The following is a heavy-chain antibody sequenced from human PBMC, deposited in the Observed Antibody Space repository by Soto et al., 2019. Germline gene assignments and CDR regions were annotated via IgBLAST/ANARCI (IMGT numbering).Heavy chain of an antibody. CDR3: AKEGLYKTLDY. Sequence: QVRLVESGGGVVQPGRSLRLSCAASGFTFKSYGMHWVRQAPGKGLEWVAVISYDGNNKYYADSVKGRFTISRDIPKNTLYLQLNSLRAEDTAVYYCAKEGLYKTLDYWGQGTLVTVSS. J-gene: IGHJ4*02. V-gene: IGHV3-30*18. D-gene: IGHD1-1*01. CDR2: ISYDGNNK. CDR1: GFTFKSYG.